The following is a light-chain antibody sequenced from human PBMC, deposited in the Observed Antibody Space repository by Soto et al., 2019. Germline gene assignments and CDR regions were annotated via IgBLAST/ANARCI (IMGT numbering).Light chain of an antibody. Sequence: NVLTRSPGTLSLSPGERATLSCRASQAVTNSFFAWYLQKPGQAPRLLIYGISSRATGISDRFSGSGSGTDFTLTISRLEPEDFVVYYCQQYSTLPHTFGQGTKLEVK. V-gene: IGKV3-20*01. CDR2: GIS. J-gene: IGKJ2*01. CDR3: QQYSTLPHT. CDR1: QAVTNSF.